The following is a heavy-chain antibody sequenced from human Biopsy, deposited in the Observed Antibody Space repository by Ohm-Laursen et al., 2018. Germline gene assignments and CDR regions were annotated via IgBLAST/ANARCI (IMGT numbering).Heavy chain of an antibody. Sequence: TLSLTCTVSGGSFTGHYWTWIRQPPGKGLEWIGHISHTGYTSYKSSLKSRVTISLGTSRKHFSLRLTSLAAADTAVYYCARGSNEYGGLYFPHWGQGTLVTVSS. CDR1: GGSFTGHY. V-gene: IGHV4-59*11. CDR3: ARGSNEYGGLYFPH. D-gene: IGHD4-23*01. CDR2: ISHTGYT. J-gene: IGHJ1*01.